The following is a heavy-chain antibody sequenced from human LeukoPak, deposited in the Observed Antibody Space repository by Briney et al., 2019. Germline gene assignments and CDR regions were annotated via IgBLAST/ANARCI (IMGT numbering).Heavy chain of an antibody. V-gene: IGHV3-30*02. D-gene: IGHD2-15*01. Sequence: GGSLRLSCAASGFTFSSYGMHWVRQAPGKGLEWVAFIRYDGSNKYYADSVKGRFTISRDNSKNTLYLQMNSPRAEDTAVYYCAKDQCSGGSCALGLDVWGKGTTVTVSS. CDR2: IRYDGSNK. J-gene: IGHJ6*04. CDR3: AKDQCSGGSCALGLDV. CDR1: GFTFSSYG.